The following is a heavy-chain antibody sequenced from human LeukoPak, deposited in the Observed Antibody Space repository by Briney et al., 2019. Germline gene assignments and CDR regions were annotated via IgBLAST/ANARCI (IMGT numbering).Heavy chain of an antibody. Sequence: GGSLRLSCAASGFTFSNYVMSWVRQAPGEGPEWVSGINGGGSSTFYAESVKGRFTISRDNSKNTLYLQMNSLRAEDTAVYYCVKDGGRSPPCWGQGTLVTVSS. J-gene: IGHJ4*02. CDR1: GFTFSNYV. D-gene: IGHD1-26*01. V-gene: IGHV3-23*01. CDR3: VKDGGRSPPC. CDR2: INGGGSST.